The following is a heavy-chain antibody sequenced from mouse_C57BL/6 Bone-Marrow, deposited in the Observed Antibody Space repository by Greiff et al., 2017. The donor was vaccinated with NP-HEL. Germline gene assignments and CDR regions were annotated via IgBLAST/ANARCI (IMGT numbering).Heavy chain of an antibody. D-gene: IGHD1-1*01. CDR2: IDPSDSET. CDR1: GYTFTSYW. CDR3: AREAKFITTVVVVDY. Sequence: VQLQQPGAELVRPGSSVKLSCKASGYTFTSYWMHWVKQRPIQGLEWIGNIDPSDSETHYNQKFKDKATLTVDKSSSTAYMQLSSLTSEDSADYYCAREAKFITTVVVVDYWGQGTTLTVSS. J-gene: IGHJ2*01. V-gene: IGHV1-52*01.